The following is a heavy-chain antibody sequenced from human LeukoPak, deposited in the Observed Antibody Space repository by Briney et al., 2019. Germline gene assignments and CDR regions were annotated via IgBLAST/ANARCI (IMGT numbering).Heavy chain of an antibody. CDR3: AGYYGSGQWDN. CDR1: GGSISSYY. Sequence: SETLSLTCTVSGGSISSYYWSWIRQPPGKGLEWIGYTYNSGSSSYSPSFKSRVTISTDTPRNQLFLRRSSVTAADTAVYYCAGYYGSGQWDNWGQGTLVTVSS. V-gene: IGHV4-59*12. CDR2: TYNSGSS. J-gene: IGHJ4*02. D-gene: IGHD3-10*01.